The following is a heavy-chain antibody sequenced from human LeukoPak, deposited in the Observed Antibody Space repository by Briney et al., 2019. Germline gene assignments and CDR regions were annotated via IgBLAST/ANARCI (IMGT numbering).Heavy chain of an antibody. CDR1: GFTFSNYW. J-gene: IGHJ4*02. V-gene: IGHV3-74*01. D-gene: IGHD4-17*01. CDR2: INPDGSTT. Sequence: GGSLRLSCAASGFTFSNYWMHWVRQDPGKGLVWVSFINPDGSTTNYADSVKGRFTISRDNAKNSLYLQMNSLRAEDTAVYYCARESGSVTSEVDFDYWGQGTLVTVSS. CDR3: ARESGSVTSEVDFDY.